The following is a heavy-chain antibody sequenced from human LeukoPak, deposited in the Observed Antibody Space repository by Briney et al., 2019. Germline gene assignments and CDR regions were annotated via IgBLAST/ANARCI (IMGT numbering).Heavy chain of an antibody. D-gene: IGHD6-6*01. CDR1: VGSISSYY. J-gene: IGHJ4*02. V-gene: IGHV4-4*09. Sequence: SETLSLTCTVSVGSISSYYWSWIRQPPGKGLEWIGYIYTSGSTNYDPSLKSRATISVDTSKNQFSLKLSSVTAADTAVYYCASQGPYSSSSFDYWGQGTLVTVSS. CDR3: ASQGPYSSSSFDY. CDR2: IYTSGST.